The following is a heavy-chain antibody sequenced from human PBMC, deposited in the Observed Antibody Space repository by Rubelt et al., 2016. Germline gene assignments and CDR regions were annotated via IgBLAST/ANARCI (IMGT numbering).Heavy chain of an antibody. CDR1: GFTFTSYG. CDR3: ARDLAHYDCGRCLFGY. Sequence: QVPLVQSGSELTKPGAPVKVSCKASGFTFTSYGITWVRQAPGQGLEWLGWISGYNGNTNYAQKLQGRVTLTTDTSTSTAYLGLRSLGSDDTAVYYCARDLAHYDCGRCLFGYSGQGTLLTVSS. V-gene: IGHV1-18*01. D-gene: IGHD3-16*01. CDR2: ISGYNGNT. J-gene: IGHJ4*02.